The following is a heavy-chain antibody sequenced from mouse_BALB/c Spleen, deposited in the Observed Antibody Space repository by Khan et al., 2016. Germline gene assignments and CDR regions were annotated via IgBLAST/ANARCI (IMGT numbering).Heavy chain of an antibody. D-gene: IGHD2-2*01. Sequence: EVQLQESGPSLVKPSQTMSLTCSVTGDSITSGYWNWIRKFPGNKLEYMGSISFSGNTDYNPSLKSRISITRDTSKNQYYLQLNSVTTEDTATYYCARDDYVYDSLGYWGQGTTLTVSS. CDR1: GDSITSGY. CDR2: ISFSGNT. V-gene: IGHV3-8*02. CDR3: ARDDYVYDSLGY. J-gene: IGHJ2*01.